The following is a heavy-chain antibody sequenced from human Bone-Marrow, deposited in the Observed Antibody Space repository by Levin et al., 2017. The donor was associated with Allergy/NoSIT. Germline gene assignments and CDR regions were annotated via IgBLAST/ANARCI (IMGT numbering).Heavy chain of an antibody. CDR2: IKTKTDGEAT. D-gene: IGHD3-3*01. CDR3: SKDRSVNTISGPYYVNYGADV. J-gene: IGHJ6*02. Sequence: GESLKISCPASGFTFTNVCMNWVRQAPGKGLEWVGRIKTKTDGEATDYAAPVRGRFTVSRDDSKNTVYLQMHRLKTEDTAVYYCSKDRSVNTISGPYYVNYGADVWGQGTTVTVSS. CDR1: GFTFTNVC. V-gene: IGHV3-15*01.